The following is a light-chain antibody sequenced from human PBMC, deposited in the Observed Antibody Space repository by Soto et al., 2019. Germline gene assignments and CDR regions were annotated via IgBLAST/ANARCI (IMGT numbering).Light chain of an antibody. Sequence: QSVLTQPPSASGSPGQSVTISCTGTSSDVGYYNYVSWNQQNPGEAPKLMIYEVSKRPSGVPDRFSGSKSGNTASLTVSGLQAEDEAHYYCSSYAGYNIVVFGGGTKLTVL. J-gene: IGLJ2*01. V-gene: IGLV2-8*01. CDR3: SSYAGYNIVV. CDR2: EVS. CDR1: SSDVGYYNY.